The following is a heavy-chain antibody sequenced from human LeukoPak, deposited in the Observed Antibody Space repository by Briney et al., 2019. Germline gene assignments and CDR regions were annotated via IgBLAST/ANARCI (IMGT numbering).Heavy chain of an antibody. J-gene: IGHJ4*02. CDR1: GFTFSSYG. D-gene: IGHD2-8*01. CDR2: ISYDGSNK. CDR3: AKDGYCTNGVCYSFDY. V-gene: IGHV3-30*18. Sequence: GGSLRLSCAASGFTFSSYGMHWVRQAPGKGLEWVAVISYDGSNKYYADSVKGRFTISRDNSKNTLYLQMNSLRAEDTAVYYCAKDGYCTNGVCYSFDYWGQGTLVTVSS.